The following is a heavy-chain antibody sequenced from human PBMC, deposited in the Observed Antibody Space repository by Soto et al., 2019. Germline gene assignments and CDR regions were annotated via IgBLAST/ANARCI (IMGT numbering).Heavy chain of an antibody. CDR2: ISANSGGT. CDR3: AKDRAGVVAATTFDY. J-gene: IGHJ4*02. V-gene: IGHV3-23*01. CDR1: GFTFSTLA. D-gene: IGHD2-15*01. Sequence: EVQLLESGGGLVHPGGSLRLSCAASGFTFSTLAMSWVRQAPGKGLEWVSSISANSGGTYYADSVKGRFTISRDNPKNTLYLQMNSLRAEDTAVYYCAKDRAGVVAATTFDYWGQGTLVTVSS.